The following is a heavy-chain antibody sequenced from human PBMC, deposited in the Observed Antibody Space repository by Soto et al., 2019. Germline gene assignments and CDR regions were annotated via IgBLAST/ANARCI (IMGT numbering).Heavy chain of an antibody. D-gene: IGHD6-19*01. CDR2: INPNSGGT. CDR1: GYTFTGYY. CDR3: ARDPYSSGWYDFDY. V-gene: IGHV1-2*04. J-gene: IGHJ4*02. Sequence: GASVKVSCKASGYTFTGYYMHWVRQAPGQGLEWMGWINPNSGGTNYAQKFQGWVTMTRDTSISTAYMELSRLRSDDTAVYYCARDPYSSGWYDFDYWGQGTLVTVSS.